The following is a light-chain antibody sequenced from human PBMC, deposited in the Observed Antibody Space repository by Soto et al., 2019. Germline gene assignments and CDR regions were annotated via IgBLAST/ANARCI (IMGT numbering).Light chain of an antibody. Sequence: IEVTQSPSSLAASLGDRVTITCRASQSITYYLNWYQQKPGKAPKLLIYGASSLQSGVPSRFSGSGSGTEFTLTISSLQPDDFATYYCQHYNSYSEAFGQGTKVDIK. V-gene: IGKV1-16*01. CDR3: QHYNSYSEA. CDR2: GAS. J-gene: IGKJ1*01. CDR1: QSITYY.